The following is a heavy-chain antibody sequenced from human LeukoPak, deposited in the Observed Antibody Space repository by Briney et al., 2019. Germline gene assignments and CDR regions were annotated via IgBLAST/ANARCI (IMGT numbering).Heavy chain of an antibody. CDR1: GGSISASSFY. CDR3: ARRGSGSRGDFDY. CDR2: ISYSGTT. J-gene: IGHJ4*02. D-gene: IGHD2-15*01. V-gene: IGHV4-39*02. Sequence: PSETLSLTCTVSGGSISASSFYWGWIRQPPGKGLQWIATISYSGTTYYNPSLRSRVTISVDTSKNHFSLKVNSLTAADTAVYYCARRGSGSRGDFDYWGQGTLVTVSS.